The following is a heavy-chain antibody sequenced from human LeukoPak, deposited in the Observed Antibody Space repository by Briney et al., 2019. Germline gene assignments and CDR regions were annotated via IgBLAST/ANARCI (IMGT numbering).Heavy chain of an antibody. Sequence: PAGSLRLSCAASGLSFSSYWMHWVRQAPGKGLVWVSRINSDGSSTSYADSVKGRFTISRDNAKNTLYLQMNSLRAEDTAVYYCARDWYDYGGNSGIDYWGQGSLVTVSS. CDR2: INSDGSST. J-gene: IGHJ4*02. CDR1: GLSFSSYW. D-gene: IGHD4-23*01. V-gene: IGHV3-74*01. CDR3: ARDWYDYGGNSGIDY.